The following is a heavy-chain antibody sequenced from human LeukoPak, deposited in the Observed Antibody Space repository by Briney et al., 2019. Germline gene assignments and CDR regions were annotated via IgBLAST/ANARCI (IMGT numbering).Heavy chain of an antibody. Sequence: GGSLRLSCAASGFSFSGYWMHWVRQAPGKGLVWVSRINSDGSSIGHADSVKGRFTISRDNAKNTLYLQMNSLRAEDTAVYYCVRDVWGDRDSYFDYWGQGTLVTVSS. V-gene: IGHV3-74*01. J-gene: IGHJ4*02. CDR2: INSDGSSI. CDR3: VRDVWGDRDSYFDY. D-gene: IGHD2-21*01. CDR1: GFSFSGYW.